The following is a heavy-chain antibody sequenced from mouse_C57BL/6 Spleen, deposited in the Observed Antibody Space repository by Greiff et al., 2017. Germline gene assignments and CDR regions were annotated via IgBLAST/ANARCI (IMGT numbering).Heavy chain of an antibody. J-gene: IGHJ1*03. CDR1: GFSFNTYA. CDR2: IRSKSNNYAT. Sequence: EVMLVESGGGLVQPKGSLKLSCAASGFSFNTYAMNWVRQAPGKGLEWVARIRSKSNNYATYYADSVKDRFTISRDDSESMLYLQMNNLKTEDTAMYYCVRQRGYWYFDVWGTGTTVTVSS. V-gene: IGHV10-1*01. CDR3: VRQRGYWYFDV.